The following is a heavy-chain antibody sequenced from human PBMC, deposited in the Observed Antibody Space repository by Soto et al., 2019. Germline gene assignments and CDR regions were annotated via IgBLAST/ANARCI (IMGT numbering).Heavy chain of an antibody. CDR2: IYYSGST. J-gene: IGHJ4*02. D-gene: IGHD6-19*01. Sequence: QVQLQEWGPGLVKPSETLSLTCTVSGGSISSFYWSWIRQPPGKGLEWIGYIYYSGSTKYNPSLKSRVTISVDTSKNQFSLKLSSVTAADTAVYYCAREEQWLAKWGQGTLVTVSP. CDR3: AREEQWLAK. CDR1: GGSISSFY. V-gene: IGHV4-59*01.